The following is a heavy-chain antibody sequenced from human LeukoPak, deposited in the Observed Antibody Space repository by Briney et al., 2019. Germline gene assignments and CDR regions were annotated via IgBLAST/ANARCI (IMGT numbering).Heavy chain of an antibody. J-gene: IGHJ4*02. V-gene: IGHV3-66*01. CDR3: ARDYPDRGFDY. CDR1: GFTVSSNY. CDR2: IYSGGST. Sequence: GGSLTLSCAASGFTVSSNYMSWVRQAPGKGLEWVSVIYSGGSTYYADSVKGRFTISRDNSKNTLYLQMNSLRAEDTAVYYCARDYPDRGFDYWGQGTLVTVSS. D-gene: IGHD3-22*01.